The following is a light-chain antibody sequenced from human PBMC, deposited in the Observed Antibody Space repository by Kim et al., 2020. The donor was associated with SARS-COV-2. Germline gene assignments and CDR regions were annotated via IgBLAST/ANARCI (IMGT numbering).Light chain of an antibody. V-gene: IGLV3-1*01. CDR2: QDN. J-gene: IGLJ3*02. CDR1: ELVGKH. Sequence: SVSPGQTASITCSANELVGKHASWYQQKPGQSPVVVIYQDNKRPSGIPERFSGSNSGNTATLTISGTQAMDEADYYCQAWDSSTWVFGGGTQLTVL. CDR3: QAWDSSTWV.